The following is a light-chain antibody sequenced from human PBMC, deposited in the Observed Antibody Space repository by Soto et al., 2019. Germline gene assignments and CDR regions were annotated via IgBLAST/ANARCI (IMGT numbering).Light chain of an antibody. J-gene: IGKJ1*01. CDR2: AAS. Sequence: DIQMTQSPSSISASVGDRVSITCRASQGISSYVNWYQQKPGTAPKLLIYAASSLQSGVPSRFAGSGAGTDYTLTISSLQREDLATYYCHQTYSIPWSFGQGTKVDIK. CDR3: HQTYSIPWS. CDR1: QGISSY. V-gene: IGKV1-39*01.